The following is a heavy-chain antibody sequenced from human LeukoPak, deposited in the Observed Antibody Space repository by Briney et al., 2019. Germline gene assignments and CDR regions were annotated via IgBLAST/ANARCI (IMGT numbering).Heavy chain of an antibody. D-gene: IGHD1-7*01. CDR3: AREVPGITGTALFNY. J-gene: IGHJ4*02. CDR1: GGSISSGGYY. CDR2: IYYSGST. Sequence: SQTLSLTCTVSGGSISSGGYYWSWTRQHPGKGLEWIGYIYYSGSTYYNPSLKSRVTISVDTSKNQFSLKLSSVTAADTAVYYCAREVPGITGTALFNYWGQGTLVTVSS. V-gene: IGHV4-31*03.